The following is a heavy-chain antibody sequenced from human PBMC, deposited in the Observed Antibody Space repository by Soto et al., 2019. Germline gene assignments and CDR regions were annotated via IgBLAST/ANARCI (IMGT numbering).Heavy chain of an antibody. J-gene: IGHJ5*02. CDR3: ARGQRFSDWFDP. Sequence: SETLSLTCTVSGGAISTYYWTWIRQPAGKGLEWVGRIYSSGSTKYNPSLQSRVTMSLDTSNNQFSLRLTSVTAADTAVYYCARGQRFSDWFDPWGQGTLVTVSS. D-gene: IGHD3-3*01. CDR2: IYSSGST. V-gene: IGHV4-4*07. CDR1: GGAISTYY.